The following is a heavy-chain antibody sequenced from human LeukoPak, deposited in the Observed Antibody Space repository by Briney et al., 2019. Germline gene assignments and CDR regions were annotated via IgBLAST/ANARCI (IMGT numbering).Heavy chain of an antibody. Sequence: PGGSLRLSCAASGFTFSSYAMSWVRQAPGKGLEWVSAISGSGGSTYYADPVKGRFTISRDNSKNTLYLQMNSLRAEDTAVYYCAKGQFVLRYFDWLLDWFDPWGQGTLVTVSS. CDR1: GFTFSSYA. CDR3: AKGQFVLRYFDWLLDWFDP. J-gene: IGHJ5*02. D-gene: IGHD3-9*01. CDR2: ISGSGGST. V-gene: IGHV3-23*01.